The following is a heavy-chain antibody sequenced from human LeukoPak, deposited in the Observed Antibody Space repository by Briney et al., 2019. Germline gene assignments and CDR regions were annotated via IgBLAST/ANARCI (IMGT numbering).Heavy chain of an antibody. D-gene: IGHD2-21*02. Sequence: SETLSLTCAVYGGPFSGYYWSWIRQSPGKGLEWIGEIYQSGSTTYKPSLKGRVTISVDTSKTQFSLKLSSVTAADTAVYYCARGKEYCGGDCFSSWYFDLWGRGTLVTVSS. CDR2: IYQSGST. J-gene: IGHJ2*01. CDR1: GGPFSGYY. V-gene: IGHV4-34*01. CDR3: ARGKEYCGGDCFSSWYFDL.